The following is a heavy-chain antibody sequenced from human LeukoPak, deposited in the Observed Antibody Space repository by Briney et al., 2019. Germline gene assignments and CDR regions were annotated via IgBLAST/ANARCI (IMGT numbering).Heavy chain of an antibody. CDR3: TRLGAGPTYYDFWSGYSSFYFDY. V-gene: IGHV4-39*01. Sequence: SETLSLTCTVSGGSTSSSNYYWGWIRQPPGKGLEWIGGIHYSGNTYYNPSLKSRVTISVDTSKNQFSLKLSSVTAADTAVYYCTRLGAGPTYYDFWSGYSSFYFDYWGQGTLVTVSS. CDR1: GGSTSSSNYY. D-gene: IGHD3-3*01. CDR2: IHYSGNT. J-gene: IGHJ4*02.